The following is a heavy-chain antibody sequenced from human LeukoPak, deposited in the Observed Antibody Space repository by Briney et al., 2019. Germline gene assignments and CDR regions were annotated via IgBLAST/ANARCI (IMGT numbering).Heavy chain of an antibody. CDR2: ISSSRNTI. V-gene: IGHV3-48*01. J-gene: IGHJ6*03. Sequence: GGSLRLSCAASGFTFSDYSMNCVRQAPGKGLQWVSFISSSRNTIYYGDCVKGRFTISRDNAENSLYLQMNSLRAEDTAVYYCATAYSTYHMDVWGKGTPVTVSS. D-gene: IGHD4-11*01. CDR1: GFTFSDYS. CDR3: ATAYSTYHMDV.